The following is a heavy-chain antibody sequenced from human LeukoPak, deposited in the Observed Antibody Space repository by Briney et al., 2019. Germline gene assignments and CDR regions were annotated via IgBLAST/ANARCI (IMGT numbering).Heavy chain of an antibody. Sequence: SVKVSCKTSGYIFTSYYFHWVRQAPGQGLEWMGIISPSGGSTTYAQKFLGRVTMTRDTSTSTVYMELSSLRSEDTAVYFCARDLGYSSSWGYWGQGTLVTVSS. CDR3: ARDLGYSSSWGY. CDR1: GYIFTSYY. V-gene: IGHV1-46*01. CDR2: ISPSGGST. J-gene: IGHJ4*02. D-gene: IGHD6-13*01.